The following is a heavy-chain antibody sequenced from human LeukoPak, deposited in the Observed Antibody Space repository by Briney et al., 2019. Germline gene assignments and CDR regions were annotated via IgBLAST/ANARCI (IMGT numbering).Heavy chain of an antibody. CDR3: AKVTYGSGAYGWFDP. CDR1: GFTFSSHG. J-gene: IGHJ5*02. V-gene: IGHV3-23*01. CDR2: ISGSGDNT. D-gene: IGHD3-10*01. Sequence: GGSLRLSCAASGFTFSSHGMSWVRQAPGKGLEWVSTISGSGDNTYYADSVKGRFTISRDNSKNTLYLQMNSLRAEDTAVYYCAKVTYGSGAYGWFDPWGQGTLVTVSS.